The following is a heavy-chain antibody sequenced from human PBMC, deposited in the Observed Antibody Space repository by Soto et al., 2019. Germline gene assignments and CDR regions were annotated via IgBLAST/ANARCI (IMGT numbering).Heavy chain of an antibody. CDR1: GGTFSSYA. Sequence: GASVKVSCKASGGTFSSYAISWVRQAPGQGLEWMGGIIPIFGTANYAQKFQGRVTITADESTSTAYMELSSLRSEDTAVYYCARDDPQYNWNYVLAYWGQGTLVTVSS. V-gene: IGHV1-69*13. J-gene: IGHJ4*02. D-gene: IGHD1-7*01. CDR3: ARDDPQYNWNYVLAY. CDR2: IIPIFGTA.